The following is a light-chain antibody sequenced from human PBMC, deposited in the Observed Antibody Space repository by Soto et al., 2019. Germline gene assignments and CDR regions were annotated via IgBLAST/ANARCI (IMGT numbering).Light chain of an antibody. J-gene: IGKJ2*01. CDR1: QTISNF. Sequence: DIQMTQSPSSLSASVGDRVIITCRASQTISNFLNWYQQKPGKAPKLLIFAASSLQSGVPSRFSGSGSGTDFTLTINSLQPEDFATYYCQQSYLSDTFGQGTKLEIK. CDR2: AAS. V-gene: IGKV1-39*01. CDR3: QQSYLSDT.